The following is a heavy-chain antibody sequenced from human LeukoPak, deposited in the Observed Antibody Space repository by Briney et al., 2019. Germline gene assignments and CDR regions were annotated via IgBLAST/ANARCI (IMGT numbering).Heavy chain of an antibody. CDR3: ARVEGTVTDAFDI. CDR2: IYYSGST. Sequence: SETLSLTCTVSGGSISSYYWSWIRQPPGKGLEWIGYIYYSGSTNYNPSLKSRVTISVDTSKNQFSLKLSSVTAADTAVYYCARVEGTVTDAFDIWGQGTMVTVSS. D-gene: IGHD4-17*01. CDR1: GGSISSYY. V-gene: IGHV4-59*01. J-gene: IGHJ3*02.